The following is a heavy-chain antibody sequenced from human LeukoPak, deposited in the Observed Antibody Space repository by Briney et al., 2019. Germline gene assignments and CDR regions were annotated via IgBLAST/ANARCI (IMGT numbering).Heavy chain of an antibody. CDR1: GLSFSSYA. D-gene: IGHD3-16*02. V-gene: IGHV3-30*04. CDR2: VSYDGSNK. CDR3: AIGDSLGELSSSFEY. J-gene: IGHJ4*02. Sequence: GSSLRLSCAASGLSFSSYAMHWVRQAPDKGLEWVAVVSYDGSNKYYADSVKGRFTVSRDNSKNTLYLQMNSLRAEDTAVYYCAIGDSLGELSSSFEYWGQGTLVTVSS.